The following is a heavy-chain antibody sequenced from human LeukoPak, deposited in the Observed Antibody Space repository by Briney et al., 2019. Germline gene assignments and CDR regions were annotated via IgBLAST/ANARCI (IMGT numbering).Heavy chain of an antibody. CDR3: ARLKLGAYFDL. Sequence: SETLSPTCTVSGGSTSSDYWSWIRKSPGKGLEWVGYVYNSGDTGKNPSLKSRVTILLDTSKNQCSLKLTSVSAADTAVYYCARLKLGAYFDLWGRGTLVTVSS. CDR1: GGSTSSDY. J-gene: IGHJ2*01. D-gene: IGHD3-16*01. CDR2: VYNSGDT. V-gene: IGHV4-59*08.